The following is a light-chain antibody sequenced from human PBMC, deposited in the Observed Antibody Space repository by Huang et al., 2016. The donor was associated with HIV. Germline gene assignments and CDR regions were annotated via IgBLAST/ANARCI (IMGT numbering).Light chain of an antibody. Sequence: DIQMTQSPSSLSASVGDRVTITCRASQSIDKNVNVHQQKPGKAPKLLISATSNLHSGVPSRFSGSGSATDFTLTISSLQAEDSATYYCQQSYRPPRTFGQGTQLEI. J-gene: IGKJ2*01. CDR3: QQSYRPPRT. CDR2: ATS. CDR1: QSIDKN. V-gene: IGKV1-39*01.